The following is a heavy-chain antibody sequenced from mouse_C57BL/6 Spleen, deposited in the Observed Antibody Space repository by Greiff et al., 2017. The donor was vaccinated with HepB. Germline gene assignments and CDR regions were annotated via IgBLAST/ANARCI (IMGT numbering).Heavy chain of an antibody. D-gene: IGHD1-1*02. V-gene: IGHV1-50*01. Sequence: QVQLQQPGAELVKPGASVKLSCKASGYTFTSYWMQWVKQRPGQGLEWIGEIDPSDSYTNYNQKFKGKATLTVDTSSSTAYMQLSSLTSEDSAVYYCARHGPDYLGQGTTLTVSS. CDR2: IDPSDSYT. CDR3: ARHGPDY. CDR1: GYTFTSYW. J-gene: IGHJ2*01.